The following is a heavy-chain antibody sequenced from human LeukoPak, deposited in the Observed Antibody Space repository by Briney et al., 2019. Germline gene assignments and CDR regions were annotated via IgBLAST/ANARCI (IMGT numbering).Heavy chain of an antibody. Sequence: SETLSLTCTVSGDSFTSVTDYWAWIRQPPGKGLEWIASGDYSGGTYYNPSLESRVAISADMSKNQISLKLSSVTAADTAVYYCARDSSTDYYDSSGYYYWGQGTLVTVSS. CDR1: GDSFTSVTDY. D-gene: IGHD3-22*01. CDR3: ARDSSTDYYDSSGYYY. V-gene: IGHV4-39*07. CDR2: GDYSGGT. J-gene: IGHJ4*02.